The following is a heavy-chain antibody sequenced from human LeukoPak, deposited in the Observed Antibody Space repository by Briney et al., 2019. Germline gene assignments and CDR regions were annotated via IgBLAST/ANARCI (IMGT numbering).Heavy chain of an antibody. Sequence: SDTLSLTCTVSGGSISTSYWTWIRQSPGTGLEWMGYISHIGRTNYNPSLKSRVTISIDTSKNQFSLKLRSVTAADTAVYYCARDLVTVTKGFDIWGQGTMVSVSS. CDR2: ISHIGRT. D-gene: IGHD4-17*01. J-gene: IGHJ3*02. CDR1: GGSISTSY. CDR3: ARDLVTVTKGFDI. V-gene: IGHV4-59*01.